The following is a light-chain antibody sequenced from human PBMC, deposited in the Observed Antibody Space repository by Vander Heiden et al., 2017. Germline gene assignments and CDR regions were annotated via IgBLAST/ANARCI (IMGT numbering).Light chain of an antibody. CDR2: AVS. CDR1: SSDVGSYNL. Sequence: QSALTQPAPVPGSPGPPIPTSCTGTSSDVGSYNLVSWYQQHPGKGPKLMIYAVSKWPSGVSNRFSGSKSGNTASLTISGLQAEDEADYFCCSYAGSPYVFGTGTKVTVL. CDR3: CSYAGSPYV. J-gene: IGLJ1*01. V-gene: IGLV2-23*02.